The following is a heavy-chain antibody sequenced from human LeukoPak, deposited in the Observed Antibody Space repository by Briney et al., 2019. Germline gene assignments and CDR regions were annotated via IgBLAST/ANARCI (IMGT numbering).Heavy chain of an antibody. CDR1: GYTLPELY. V-gene: IGHV1-24*01. CDR2: FDPEDGET. CDR3: ATGDRSGWYYFDY. J-gene: IGHJ4*02. D-gene: IGHD6-19*01. Sequence: SSVKVSCQLSGYTLPELYMHWLRQAPGKGLDGMGGFDPEDGETIYAQKFQGRVTMTEDTSTDTAYMELSSLRSEDTAVYYCATGDRSGWYYFDYWGQGTLVTVSS.